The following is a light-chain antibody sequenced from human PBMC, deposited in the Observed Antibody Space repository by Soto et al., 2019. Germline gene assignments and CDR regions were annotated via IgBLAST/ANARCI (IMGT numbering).Light chain of an antibody. V-gene: IGKV3-15*01. J-gene: IGKJ1*01. CDR1: QSVSRD. CDR3: HQYNDWPRT. CDR2: SAS. Sequence: EIAMTQSLATLFVSPGKRATLTYRTSQSVSRDLAWYQHKNGQAPRLLIYSASVRAAGVPARFSGSGSGTEFTLPLSRLQPEDFEVYYCHQYNDWPRTFGQGTKVDIK.